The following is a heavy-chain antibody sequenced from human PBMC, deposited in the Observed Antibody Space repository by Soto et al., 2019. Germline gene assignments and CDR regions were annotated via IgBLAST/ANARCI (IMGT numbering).Heavy chain of an antibody. V-gene: IGHV1-3*04. CDR3: ARVENWVPAAIDFYYHMDV. CDR1: GYTFTTYA. D-gene: IGHD2-2*02. CDR2: INTVNGDT. J-gene: IGHJ6*03. Sequence: HVQLVQSGTEVSTPGASVKVSCKASGYTFTTYAVHWVRQAPGQRREWMGWINTVNGDTKYSQKFQDRVIITRDTSATTAYMELSGLISEDTAVYYCARVENWVPAAIDFYYHMDVWGNGTTVTVFS.